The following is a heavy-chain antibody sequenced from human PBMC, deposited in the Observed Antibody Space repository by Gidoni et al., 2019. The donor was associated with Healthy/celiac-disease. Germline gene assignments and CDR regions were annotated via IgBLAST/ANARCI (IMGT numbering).Heavy chain of an antibody. V-gene: IGHV1-69*06. CDR3: ARGPTRITIFGVVIMGWCY. CDR1: GGTFSSYA. D-gene: IGHD3-3*01. CDR2: IIPIVGTA. Sequence: QVQLVQSGAEVKKPGSSVKVSCKASGGTFSSYAISWVRQAPGQGLEWMGGIIPIVGTANYAQKFQGRVTITADKSTSTAYMELSSLRSEDTAVYYCARGPTRITIFGVVIMGWCYWGQGTLVTVSS. J-gene: IGHJ4*02.